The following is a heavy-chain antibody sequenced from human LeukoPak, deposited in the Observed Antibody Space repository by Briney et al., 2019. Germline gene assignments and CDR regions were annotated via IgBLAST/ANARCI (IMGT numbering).Heavy chain of an antibody. V-gene: IGHV4-61*05. J-gene: IGHJ5*02. Sequence: SETLSLTCTVSGGSISSSSNYWSWIRQPPGKGLEWIGYIYYSGSTNYNPSLKSRVTISVDTSKNQFSLKLSSVTAADTAVYYCARTPGYCSSTSCRHWFDPWGQGTLVTVSS. D-gene: IGHD2-2*01. CDR3: ARTPGYCSSTSCRHWFDP. CDR2: IYYSGST. CDR1: GGSISSSSNY.